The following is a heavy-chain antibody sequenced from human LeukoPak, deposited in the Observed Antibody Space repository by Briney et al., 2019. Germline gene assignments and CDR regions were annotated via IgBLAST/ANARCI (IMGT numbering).Heavy chain of an antibody. Sequence: ASVKVSCKASGYTFTSYYMHWVRQAPGQGLEWMGIINPSGGSTSYAQKFQGRVTMTRDMSTSTVYMELSSLRSEDTAVYYCARDIPLPGITMVRGFVYWGQGTLVTVSS. CDR3: ARDIPLPGITMVRGFVY. CDR2: INPSGGST. V-gene: IGHV1-46*01. CDR1: GYTFTSYY. J-gene: IGHJ4*02. D-gene: IGHD3-10*01.